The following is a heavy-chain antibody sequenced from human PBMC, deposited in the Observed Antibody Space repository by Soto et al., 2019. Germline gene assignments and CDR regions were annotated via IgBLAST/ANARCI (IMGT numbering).Heavy chain of an antibody. CDR3: ARPHTYYYDSDANYFCGLDY. J-gene: IGHJ4*02. V-gene: IGHV1-69*13. CDR2: IIPVFGTT. D-gene: IGHD3-22*01. Sequence: SVKVSCKASGGTFRNHAINWVRQAPGQGLEWMGMIIPVFGTTNYAQNFQGRVAITADESTSTVHMELSSLRSEDTAVYYCARPHTYYYDSDANYFCGLDYWGQGTLVTVSS. CDR1: GGTFRNHA.